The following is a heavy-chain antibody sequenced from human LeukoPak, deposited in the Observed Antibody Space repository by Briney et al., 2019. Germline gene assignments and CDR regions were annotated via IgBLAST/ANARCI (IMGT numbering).Heavy chain of an antibody. CDR2: IWYDGSAK. J-gene: IGHJ4*02. CDR3: ARETDGDDSSFDY. Sequence: GGSLRLSCAASGFTFSSFGIHWVRQAPGRGLEWVAIIWYDGSAKYFAGSVKGRFTISRDNSKNTLYLQMNSLKAEDTAVYYCARETDGDDSSFDYWGQGTLVTVSS. D-gene: IGHD4-17*01. CDR1: GFTFSSFG. V-gene: IGHV3-33*01.